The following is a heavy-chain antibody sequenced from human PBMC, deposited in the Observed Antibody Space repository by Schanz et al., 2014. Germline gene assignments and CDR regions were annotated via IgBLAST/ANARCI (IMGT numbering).Heavy chain of an antibody. CDR3: ARENLNWEAFDI. Sequence: QVQLVESGGGVVQPGRSLRLSCAASGFTMITYAMHWIRQAPGKGLEWLSYISRDGTTSYYADSVKGRFTISRDNAKNSLYLEMTSLRGEDTAVYYCARENLNWEAFDIWGQGTVVTVSS. V-gene: IGHV3-11*01. CDR2: ISRDGTTS. D-gene: IGHD7-27*01. CDR1: GFTMITYA. J-gene: IGHJ3*02.